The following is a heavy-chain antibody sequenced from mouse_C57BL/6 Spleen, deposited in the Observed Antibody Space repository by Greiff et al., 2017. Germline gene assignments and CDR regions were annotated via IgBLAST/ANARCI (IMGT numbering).Heavy chain of an antibody. J-gene: IGHJ2*01. D-gene: IGHD3-3*01. CDR3: TGSLGYYLDY. Sequence: QVQLQQSGAELVRPGASVTLSCKASGYTFTDYEMHWVKQTPVHGLEWIGAIDPETGGTAYNQKFKGKAILTADKSSSTAYMELRSLTSEDSAVYYCTGSLGYYLDYWGQGTTLTVSA. CDR1: GYTFTDYE. CDR2: IDPETGGT. V-gene: IGHV1-15*01.